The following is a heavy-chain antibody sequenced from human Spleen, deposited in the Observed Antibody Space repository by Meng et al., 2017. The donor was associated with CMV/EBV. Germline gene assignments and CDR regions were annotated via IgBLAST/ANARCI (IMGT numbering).Heavy chain of an antibody. D-gene: IGHD1-26*01. CDR3: ARAGRYDDYYGMDV. V-gene: IGHV3-9*01. CDR2: ISWNSGRI. Sequence: SLKISCAASGFAFDDYTMHWVRQGPGKGLEWVSGISWNSGRIDYVDSVKGRFTISRDNAKNSLYLQMNSLRVEDTAVYYCARAGRYDDYYGMDVWGQGTTVTVSS. CDR1: GFAFDDYT. J-gene: IGHJ6*02.